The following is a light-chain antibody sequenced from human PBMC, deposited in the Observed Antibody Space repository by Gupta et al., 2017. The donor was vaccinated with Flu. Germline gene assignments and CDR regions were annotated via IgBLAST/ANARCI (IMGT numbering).Light chain of an antibody. Sequence: SYVLTQPPSVSVAPGQTARITCGGNNIGSQSVHWYQQKPGQAPVVVVYADSARPSGIPERFSGSNAGNTATLTISRVEAGDEADDYCQVWDRSTDHPVFGGGTKLTVL. V-gene: IGLV3-21*02. CDR2: ADS. J-gene: IGLJ3*02. CDR1: NIGSQS. CDR3: QVWDRSTDHPV.